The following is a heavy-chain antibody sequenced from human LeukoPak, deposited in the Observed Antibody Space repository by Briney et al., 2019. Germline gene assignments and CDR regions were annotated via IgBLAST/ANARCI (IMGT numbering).Heavy chain of an antibody. V-gene: IGHV1-69*05. CDR2: IIPIFGTA. CDR3: AREAVMRFLTAPASLSNWFDP. CDR1: GGTFSSYA. D-gene: IGHD3-3*01. Sequence: SVKVSCKASGGTFSSYAISWVRQAPGQGLEWMGGIIPIFGTANYAQEFQGRVTITTDESTSTAYMELSSLRSEDTAVYYCAREAVMRFLTAPASLSNWFDPWGQGTLVTVSS. J-gene: IGHJ5*02.